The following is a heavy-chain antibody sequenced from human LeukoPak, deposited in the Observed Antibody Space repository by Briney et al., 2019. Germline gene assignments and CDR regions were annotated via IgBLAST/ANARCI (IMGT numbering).Heavy chain of an antibody. CDR2: INHSGST. V-gene: IGHV4-34*01. Sequence: PSETLSLTCAVYGGSFSGYYWSWIRQPPGKGLEWIGEINHSGSTNYNPSLKSRVTISVDTSKNQFSLKLSSVTAADTAVYYCARIRSYYDFWSGYPRYYFDYWGQGTLVTASS. CDR3: ARIRSYYDFWSGYPRYYFDY. J-gene: IGHJ4*02. CDR1: GGSFSGYY. D-gene: IGHD3-3*01.